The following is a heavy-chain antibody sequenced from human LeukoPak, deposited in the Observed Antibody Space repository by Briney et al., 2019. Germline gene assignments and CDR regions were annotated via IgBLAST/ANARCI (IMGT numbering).Heavy chain of an antibody. Sequence: SETLSLTCAVYGGSFSGYYWSWIRQPPGKGLEWIGEINHSGSTNYNPSLMSRVTISLDTSKNQFSLKLSSVTAPDMAVYYCASTIRGVIITDYWGQGTLVTVSS. V-gene: IGHV4-34*01. D-gene: IGHD3-10*01. J-gene: IGHJ4*02. CDR3: ASTIRGVIITDY. CDR1: GGSFSGYY. CDR2: INHSGST.